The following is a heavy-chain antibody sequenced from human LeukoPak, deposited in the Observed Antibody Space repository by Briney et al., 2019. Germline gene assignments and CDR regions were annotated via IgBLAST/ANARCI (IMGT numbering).Heavy chain of an antibody. D-gene: IGHD3-22*01. V-gene: IGHV1-2*02. J-gene: IGHJ4*02. CDR2: INPNSGGT. CDR1: GYTFTGYY. Sequence: ASVKVSCKASGYTFTGYYMHWVRQAPGQGLEWMGWINPNSGGTNYAQKFQGRVTMTRDTSISTAYMELSRLRSDDTAVYYCARDGPYYYDSSGYYYGGGGEYYFDYWGQGTLVTVSS. CDR3: ARDGPYYYDSSGYYYGGGGEYYFDY.